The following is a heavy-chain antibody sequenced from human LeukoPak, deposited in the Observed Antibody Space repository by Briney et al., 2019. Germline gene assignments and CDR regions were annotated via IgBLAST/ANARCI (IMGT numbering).Heavy chain of an antibody. J-gene: IGHJ6*03. D-gene: IGHD2-2*02. V-gene: IGHV4-39*07. CDR1: GGSISSSSYY. CDR2: IYYSGST. Sequence: SETLSLTCTVSGGSISSSSYYWGWIRQPPGKGLEWIGSIYYSGSTYCNPSLKSRVTISVDTSKNQFSLKLSSVTAADTAVYYCARAPHCSSTSCYSDYYYYYMDVWGKGTTVAVSS. CDR3: ARAPHCSSTSCYSDYYYYYMDV.